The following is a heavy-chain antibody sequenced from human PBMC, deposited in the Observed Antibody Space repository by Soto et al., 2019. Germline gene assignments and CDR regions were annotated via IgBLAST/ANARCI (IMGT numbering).Heavy chain of an antibody. CDR2: ISGSGGST. D-gene: IGHD6-19*01. J-gene: IGHJ4*02. Sequence: GGSLRLSCAASGFTFNRYGMSWVRQAPGKTLEWVSPISGSGGSTYYAGSVKGRFTISRDNSKNTLYLQINSLRAEDTAVYYCAKDGVAVAGPPFGYWGQGTLVTVSS. CDR3: AKDGVAVAGPPFGY. CDR1: GFTFNRYG. V-gene: IGHV3-23*01.